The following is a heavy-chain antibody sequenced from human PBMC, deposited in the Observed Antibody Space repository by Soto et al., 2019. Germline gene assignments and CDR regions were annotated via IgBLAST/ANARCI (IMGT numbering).Heavy chain of an antibody. V-gene: IGHV3-23*01. D-gene: IGHD7-27*01. CDR1: GFTFSSYA. CDR3: VRDLLGSGGHFDY. Sequence: GGSLRLSCVGSGFTFSSYAMSWVRQAPGKGPEWVAGISGSSLKVSYRDSVKGRFTISRDNSKNTLFLQMNSLRAEDTAVYHCVRDLLGSGGHFDYWGQGTPVTVSS. J-gene: IGHJ4*02. CDR2: ISGSSLKV.